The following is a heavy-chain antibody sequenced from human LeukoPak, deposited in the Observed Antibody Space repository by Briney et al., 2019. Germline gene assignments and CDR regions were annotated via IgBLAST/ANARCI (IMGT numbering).Heavy chain of an antibody. CDR2: ISYSGGST. V-gene: IGHV3-23*01. D-gene: IGHD6-19*01. Sequence: GGSLRLSCAASGFTFSSYAMSWVRQAPGEGLEWVSAISYSGGSTYYADSVKGRFTISRDNSKNTLYLQMNRLRAEDTAVYYCARRSGIAVAGAFDYWGQGTLVTVSS. J-gene: IGHJ4*02. CDR1: GFTFSSYA. CDR3: ARRSGIAVAGAFDY.